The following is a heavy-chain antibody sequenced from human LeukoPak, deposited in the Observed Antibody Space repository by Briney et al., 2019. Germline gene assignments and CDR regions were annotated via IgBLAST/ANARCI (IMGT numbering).Heavy chain of an antibody. D-gene: IGHD7-27*01. V-gene: IGHV1-2*02. Sequence: AASVKVSCKASGYTFTDYHMHWMRQAPGQGLECMGWINPNSGGTNYAQKFQGRITMTRDTSISTAYMELSRLRSDDTAVYYCARELGRNAFDSWGQGTMVTVS. J-gene: IGHJ3*02. CDR1: GYTFTDYH. CDR3: ARELGRNAFDS. CDR2: INPNSGGT.